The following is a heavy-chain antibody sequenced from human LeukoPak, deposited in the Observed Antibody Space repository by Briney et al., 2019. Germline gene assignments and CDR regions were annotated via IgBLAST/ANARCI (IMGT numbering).Heavy chain of an antibody. CDR1: GGSISSYY. D-gene: IGHD3-9*01. J-gene: IGHJ5*02. CDR3: ARAILTGYFPSWFDP. Sequence: PSETLSLTCTVSGGSISSYYWSWIRQPPGKGLEWIGYIYYSGSTNYNPSLKSRVTISVDMSKNQFSLKLSSVTAADTAVYYCARAILTGYFPSWFDPWGQGTLVTVSS. CDR2: IYYSGST. V-gene: IGHV4-59*01.